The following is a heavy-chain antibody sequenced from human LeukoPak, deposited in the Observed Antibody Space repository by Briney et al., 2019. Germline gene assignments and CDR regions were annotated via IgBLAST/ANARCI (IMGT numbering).Heavy chain of an antibody. J-gene: IGHJ1*01. Sequence: PGGSLRLSCSASGFTFSTYVIHWVRQAPGKGLEYVSVISSNGGSTDYADSVKGRFTISRDNSKKTVYLQMSSLRAEDTAVYYCVGDGRDGHSTYFQRWGQGTLVTVSS. CDR1: GFTFSTYV. CDR2: ISSNGGST. CDR3: VGDGRDGHSTYFQR. D-gene: IGHD5-24*01. V-gene: IGHV3-64D*06.